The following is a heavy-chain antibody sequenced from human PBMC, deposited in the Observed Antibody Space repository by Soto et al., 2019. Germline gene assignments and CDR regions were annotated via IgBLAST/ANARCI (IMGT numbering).Heavy chain of an antibody. CDR3: ARGGVELLRYGMDV. D-gene: IGHD1-7*01. V-gene: IGHV4-34*01. Sequence: SETLSLTCAVYGGSSSGYYWSWIRQPPGKGLEWIGEINHSGSTNYNPSLKSRVTISVDTSKNQFSLKLSSVTAADTAVYYCARGGVELLRYGMDVWGQGTTVTVSS. J-gene: IGHJ6*02. CDR2: INHSGST. CDR1: GGSSSGYY.